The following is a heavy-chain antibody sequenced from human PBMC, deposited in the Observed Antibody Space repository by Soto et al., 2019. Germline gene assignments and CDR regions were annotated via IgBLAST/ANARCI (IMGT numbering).Heavy chain of an antibody. D-gene: IGHD3-22*01. J-gene: IGHJ4*02. CDR3: AKAGYDTCPFIDY. CDR2: INAGNGNT. CDR1: GYIFSDYA. V-gene: IGHV1-3*05. Sequence: QVQLVQSGAEERKPGASVKVSCKASGYIFSDYAFHWVRQAPGQRPEWVGWINAGNGNTKYLQKLKGRVTITRDTSASTASMELSGLRSEDTAVYYCAKAGYDTCPFIDYWGQGTLVTVSS.